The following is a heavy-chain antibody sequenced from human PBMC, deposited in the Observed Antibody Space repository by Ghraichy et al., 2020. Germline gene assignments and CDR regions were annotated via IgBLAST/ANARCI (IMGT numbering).Heavy chain of an antibody. Sequence: SETLTLTCTVSGGSMFGYYWSWIRQPAGKGLEWIGRVSTTGNPNYCPSLKSRVAMSLDTSKSHFSLRLSSVTDADTAVYYCARSTSLQPFDFWGQGTLVAVSS. D-gene: IGHD5-18*01. CDR1: GGSMFGYY. CDR3: ARSTSLQPFDF. V-gene: IGHV4-4*07. CDR2: VSTTGNP. J-gene: IGHJ4*02.